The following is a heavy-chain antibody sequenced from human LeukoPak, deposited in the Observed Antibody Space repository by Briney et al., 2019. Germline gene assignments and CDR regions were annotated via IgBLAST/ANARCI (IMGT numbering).Heavy chain of an antibody. Sequence: GGSLRLSCAASGFSVSGNYLTWVRQAPGRGLEWVSFINIHDDAFYADSVKGRFTVSRDNSKNILYLQMNSLRAEDTAVYYCARASSGWFHDWGQGTLVTVSS. CDR1: GFSVSGNY. J-gene: IGHJ4*02. CDR3: ARASSGWFHD. CDR2: INIHDDA. D-gene: IGHD6-19*01. V-gene: IGHV3-53*01.